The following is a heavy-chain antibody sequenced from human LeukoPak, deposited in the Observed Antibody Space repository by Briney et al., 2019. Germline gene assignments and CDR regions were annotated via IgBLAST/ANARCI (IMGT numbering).Heavy chain of an antibody. CDR1: GFTFDDYG. CDR3: AKDKAGSYYDSTGYAED. Sequence: GGSLRLSCAASGFTFDDYGMHWVRQAPGKGLEWVSGISWNSGSIGYADSVKGRFTISRDNAKNSLYLQMNSLRVEDTALYHCAKDKAGSYYDSTGYAEDWGQGILVTVSS. J-gene: IGHJ4*02. V-gene: IGHV3-9*01. D-gene: IGHD3-22*01. CDR2: ISWNSGSI.